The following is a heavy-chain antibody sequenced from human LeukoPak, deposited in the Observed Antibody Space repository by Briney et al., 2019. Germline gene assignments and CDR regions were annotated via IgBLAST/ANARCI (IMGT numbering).Heavy chain of an antibody. CDR3: ARDESSYSSSWPRYYYYYMDV. CDR1: GFTFSDYY. D-gene: IGHD6-13*01. V-gene: IGHV3-11*01. CDR2: ISSSGSTI. J-gene: IGHJ6*03. Sequence: PGGSLRLSCAASGFTFSDYYMSWIRQAPGKGLEWVSYISSSGSTIYYADSVKGRFTISRDNAKNSLYLQMNSLRAEDTAVYYCARDESSYSSSWPRYYYYYMDVWGKGTTVTISS.